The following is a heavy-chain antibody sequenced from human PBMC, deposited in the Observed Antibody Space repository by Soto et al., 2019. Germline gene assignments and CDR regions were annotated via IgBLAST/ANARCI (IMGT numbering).Heavy chain of an antibody. CDR3: ARDYRSSWDY. V-gene: IGHV1-18*01. Sequence: GASVKVSCKASGYTFTSYGISWVRQAPGQGLEWMGWINAYNGETNYAQELQDRVTITMDTSASTTYMELSSLRSDDTSVYYCARDYRSSWDYWGQGTQVTVSS. CDR1: GYTFTSYG. CDR2: INAYNGET. J-gene: IGHJ4*02. D-gene: IGHD6-13*01.